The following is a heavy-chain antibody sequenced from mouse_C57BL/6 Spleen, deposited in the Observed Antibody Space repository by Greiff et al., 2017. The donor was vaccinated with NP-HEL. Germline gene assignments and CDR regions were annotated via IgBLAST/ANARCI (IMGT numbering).Heavy chain of an antibody. D-gene: IGHD1-1*01. CDR3: ARPGYYGSSWFAY. Sequence: EVQRVESGGGLVKPGGSLKLSCAASGFTFSDYGMHWVRQAPEKGLEWVAYISSGSSTIYYADTVKGRFTISRDNAKNTLFLQMTSLRSEDTAMYYCARPGYYGSSWFAYWGQGTLVTVSA. CDR1: GFTFSDYG. V-gene: IGHV5-17*01. CDR2: ISSGSSTI. J-gene: IGHJ3*01.